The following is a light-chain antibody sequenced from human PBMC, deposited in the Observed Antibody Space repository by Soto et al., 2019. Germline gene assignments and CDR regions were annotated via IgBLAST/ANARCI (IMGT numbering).Light chain of an antibody. CDR3: SSYTTSTTLV. J-gene: IGLJ2*01. CDR1: SSDIGVYNY. CDR2: DVS. V-gene: IGLV2-14*01. Sequence: QSALTQPASVSGSPGQSITISCTGTSSDIGVYNYVSWYQQHPGKAPKLMMYDVSNRPSGVSNRFSGSKSGNTASLTISGLQAEDEADYYCSSYTTSTTLVLGGGTKLTVL.